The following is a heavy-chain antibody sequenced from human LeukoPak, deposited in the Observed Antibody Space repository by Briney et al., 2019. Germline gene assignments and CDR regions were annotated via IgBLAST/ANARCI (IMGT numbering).Heavy chain of an antibody. J-gene: IGHJ4*02. Sequence: GGSLRLSCAASGFTFSSYSMNWVRQAPGKGLEWVSSISSSSSYIYYADSVKGRFTISRDNAKNSLYLQMNSLRAEDTAVHYCATQLATVVRVYYWGQGTLVTVSS. CDR1: GFTFSSYS. V-gene: IGHV3-21*01. CDR2: ISSSSSYI. CDR3: ATQLATVVRVYY. D-gene: IGHD4-23*01.